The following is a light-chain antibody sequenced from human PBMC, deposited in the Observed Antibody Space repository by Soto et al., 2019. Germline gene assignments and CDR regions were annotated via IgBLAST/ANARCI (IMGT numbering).Light chain of an antibody. CDR1: SSNIGAGYD. Sequence: QPVVTQPPSVSGAPGQRVTISCTGSSSNIGAGYDVHWYQQLPGTAPKLLIYGNSNRPSGVPDRFSGSKSGTSASLAITGLHAEDEADYYCQSYDSSLSGFYVFGTGTKLTVL. CDR3: QSYDSSLSGFYV. J-gene: IGLJ1*01. V-gene: IGLV1-40*01. CDR2: GNS.